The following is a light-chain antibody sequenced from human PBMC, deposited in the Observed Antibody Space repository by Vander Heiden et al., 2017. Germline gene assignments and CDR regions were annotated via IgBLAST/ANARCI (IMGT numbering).Light chain of an antibody. Sequence: DIVMTQSPLSLPVTPGEPASISCRSSQSLLHRNGFNYLNWYLQKPGQSPQVLIYLGSFRASGVPDRFSGSGSGTDFTLEISRVEAEDVGVYYCMQGLHPPYTFGQGAKLEIK. CDR3: MQGLHPPYT. CDR1: QSLLHRNGFNY. CDR2: LGS. V-gene: IGKV2-28*01. J-gene: IGKJ2*01.